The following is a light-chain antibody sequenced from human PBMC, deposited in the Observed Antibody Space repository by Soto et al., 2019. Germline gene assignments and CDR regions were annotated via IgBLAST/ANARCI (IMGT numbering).Light chain of an antibody. CDR2: AAS. CDR3: QQYGTSEII. Sequence: DIQMTQSPSSLSASVVDRVTITCRASQSISSYLNWYQQKPGKAPKLLIYAASSLQSGVPSRFSGSGSGTEFTLTISRLEPEDFAVFFCQQYGTSEIIFGQGTRLEIK. V-gene: IGKV1-39*01. J-gene: IGKJ5*01. CDR1: QSISSY.